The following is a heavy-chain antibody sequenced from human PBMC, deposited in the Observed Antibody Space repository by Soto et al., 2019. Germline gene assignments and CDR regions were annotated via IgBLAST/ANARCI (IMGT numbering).Heavy chain of an antibody. CDR3: ARTTFYDIFTAYYSLFDY. V-gene: IGHV4-59*06. J-gene: IGHJ4*02. Sequence: SETLSLTCTVSGGSINNYFWSWIRQHPGKGLEWIGHISDSGSSYYNPSLESRVTISVDTSENQFSLKLSAVTAADTAVYFCARTTFYDIFTAYYSLFDYWGQGTKVTVSS. CDR2: ISDSGSS. D-gene: IGHD3-9*01. CDR1: GGSINNYF.